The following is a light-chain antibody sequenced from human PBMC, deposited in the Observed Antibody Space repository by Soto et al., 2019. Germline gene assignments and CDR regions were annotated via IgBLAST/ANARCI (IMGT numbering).Light chain of an antibody. CDR2: DAS. CDR1: QSISSW. CDR3: VLDLRYFWA. J-gene: IGKJ1*01. V-gene: IGKV1-5*01. Sequence: DIQMTQSPSTLPASVGDRVTITSRASQSISSWLAWYQQKPGKAPKLLIYDASSLESGVPSRFSGSGSGTDFTLTFSSLQPEDFATYYCVLDLRYFWAFGQGTKV.